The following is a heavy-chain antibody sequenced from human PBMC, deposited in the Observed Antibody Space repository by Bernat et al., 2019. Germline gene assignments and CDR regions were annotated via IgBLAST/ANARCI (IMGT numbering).Heavy chain of an antibody. CDR1: GGTFSSYA. CDR2: IIPIFGIA. V-gene: IGHV1-69*17. J-gene: IGHJ3*02. Sequence: QVQLVQSGAEVKKPGSSVKVFCKASGGTFSSYAISWVRQAPGQGLEWMGGIIPIFGIANYAQKFQGRVTITADKSTSTAYMELSSLRSEDTAVYYCARSRGFSRRDAFDIWGQGTMVTVSS. D-gene: IGHD3-3*01. CDR3: ARSRGFSRRDAFDI.